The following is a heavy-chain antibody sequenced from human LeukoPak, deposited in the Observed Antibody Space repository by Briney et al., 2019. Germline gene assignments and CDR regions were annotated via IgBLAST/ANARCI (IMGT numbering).Heavy chain of an antibody. Sequence: GGSLRLSCAASGFTFSDYYMSWIRQAPGKGLEWVSYISSSGSTKYHADSVRGRFTISRDNAKNSLYLQMNSLRAEDTAVYYCARVDTMSDYDILPGYSPPPGGMDVWGQGTTVTVSS. J-gene: IGHJ6*02. CDR3: ARVDTMSDYDILPGYSPPPGGMDV. V-gene: IGHV3-11*04. CDR1: GFTFSDYY. D-gene: IGHD3-9*01. CDR2: ISSSGSTK.